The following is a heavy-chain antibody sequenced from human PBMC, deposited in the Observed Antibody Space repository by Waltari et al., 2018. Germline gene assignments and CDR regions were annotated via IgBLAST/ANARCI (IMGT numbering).Heavy chain of an antibody. V-gene: IGHV1-8*02. Sequence: QVQLVQSGAEVKKPGASVRVSCKASGYTFINYDINWVRQAPGQGLEWMGWRKPKTAMRGYAKKVQGRVSMTSDASSRTAYMELSGLTPDDTAVYYCARDYDTSTLYVENAFDVWGQGTVVTVSS. CDR3: ARDYDTSTLYVENAFDV. CDR2: RKPKTAMR. CDR1: GYTFINYD. D-gene: IGHD3-22*01. J-gene: IGHJ3*01.